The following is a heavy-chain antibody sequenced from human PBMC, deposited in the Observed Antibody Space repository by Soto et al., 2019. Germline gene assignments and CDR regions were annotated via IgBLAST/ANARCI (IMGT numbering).Heavy chain of an antibody. V-gene: IGHV1-69*01. CDR3: ARPYEGGYSSNHHYYYALDV. CDR2: IVPIFGTR. D-gene: IGHD3-22*01. CDR1: GGTFSRYS. J-gene: IGHJ6*02. Sequence: QVQLVQSGAEVKKPGSSVKVSCKISGGTFSRYSISWVRQAPGQGLEWMGGIVPIFGTRNYAQKFQDRVTITTDESATTAHMELSNLRSEDTAVYYCARPYEGGYSSNHHYYYALDVWGQATAVTVSS.